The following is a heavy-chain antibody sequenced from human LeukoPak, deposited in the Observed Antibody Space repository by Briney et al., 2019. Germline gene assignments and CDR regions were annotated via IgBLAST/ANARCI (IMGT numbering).Heavy chain of an antibody. Sequence: GRSLRLSCAASGFTFSSYGMHWVRQAPGKGLEWVAVIWYDGSNKYYADSVKGRFTISRDNSKNTLYLQMNSLRAEDTAVYYCARDQDRSRGEPNSALDYWGQGTLVTVSS. V-gene: IGHV3-33*01. CDR3: ARDQDRSRGEPNSALDY. CDR2: IWYDGSNK. D-gene: IGHD3-16*01. CDR1: GFTFSSYG. J-gene: IGHJ4*02.